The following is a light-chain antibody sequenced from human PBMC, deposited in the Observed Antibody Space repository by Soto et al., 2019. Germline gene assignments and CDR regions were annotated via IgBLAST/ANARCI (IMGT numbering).Light chain of an antibody. V-gene: IGLV2-14*03. CDR2: EVT. Sequence: QSALTQPASVSGSPGQSITISCTGTSSDVGGYNLVSWYQQHPGEAPKLMIYEVTNRPSGVSNRFSGSKSGNTASLTISGLHAEDEADYYCSSYIPRITDWAFGGGTKLTVL. CDR1: SSDVGGYNL. CDR3: SSYIPRITDWA. J-gene: IGLJ3*02.